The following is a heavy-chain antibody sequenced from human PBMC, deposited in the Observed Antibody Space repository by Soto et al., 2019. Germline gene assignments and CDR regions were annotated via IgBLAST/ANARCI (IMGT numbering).Heavy chain of an antibody. V-gene: IGHV3-15*01. CDR3: TTGTYYYDTASAFDI. CDR2: IKSKTDGGTT. J-gene: IGHJ3*02. D-gene: IGHD3-22*01. Sequence: PGGSLRLSCAASGFTFSNAWMSWVRQAPGKGLEWVGRIKSKTDGGTTDYAAPVKGRFTISTDDSKNTLYLQMNSLKTEDTAVYYCTTGTYYYDTASAFDIWGQGTMVTVSS. CDR1: GFTFSNAW.